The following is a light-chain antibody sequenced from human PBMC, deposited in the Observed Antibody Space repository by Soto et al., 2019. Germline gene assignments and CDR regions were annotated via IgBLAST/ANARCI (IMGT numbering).Light chain of an antibody. V-gene: IGKV3-11*01. Sequence: EIVLTQSPATLSLSPGERATLSCRASQSVSTYLTWYHQKPGQAPRLLIYDASKKATDIPGRFSGSGSGTYFTLTISSLEPEDFAVYYCLQRYNWPWTFGQGTNVEIK. CDR1: QSVSTY. CDR3: LQRYNWPWT. J-gene: IGKJ1*01. CDR2: DAS.